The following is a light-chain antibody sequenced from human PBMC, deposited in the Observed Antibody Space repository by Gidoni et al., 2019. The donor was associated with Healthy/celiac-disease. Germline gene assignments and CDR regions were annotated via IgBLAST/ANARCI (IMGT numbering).Light chain of an antibody. J-gene: IGKJ2*01. V-gene: IGKV4-1*01. Sequence: DIVMTQSTDSLAVSLGERATINCKSSQSLLYSSNNKNYLAWYQQKPGQPPKLLIYWASTRESGVPDRFSGSGSGTDFTLTISNLQAEDVAVYYCQQYYSPLPTFXQXTNLEIK. CDR2: WAS. CDR3: QQYYSPLPT. CDR1: QSLLYSSNNKNY.